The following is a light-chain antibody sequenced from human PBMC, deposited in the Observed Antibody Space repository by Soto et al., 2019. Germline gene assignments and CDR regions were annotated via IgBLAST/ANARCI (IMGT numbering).Light chain of an antibody. J-gene: IGKJ3*01. Sequence: DIQLTQSPSFLSASVGDRVTITCRASQGISSYLAWYQQKPGKAPKLLIYAASTLQSGVPSRFSGSGSGTEFTLTISSLQPEDFATYYCQQSRGTFGPGTKVDIK. CDR1: QGISSY. CDR3: QQSRGT. V-gene: IGKV1-9*01. CDR2: AAS.